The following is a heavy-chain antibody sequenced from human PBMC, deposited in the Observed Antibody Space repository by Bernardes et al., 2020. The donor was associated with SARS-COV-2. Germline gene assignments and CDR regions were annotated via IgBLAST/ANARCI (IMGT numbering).Heavy chain of an antibody. CDR2: ISHSGSI. J-gene: IGHJ6*02. CDR3: ASERVRRILLQNYCYGMDV. V-gene: IGHV4-34*01. CDR1: GGSFSDYS. D-gene: IGHD3-10*01. Sequence: SETLSLTCAFYGGSFSDYSWTWMRQPPGKGLEWVGEISHSGSIQYNPCLNSRVTISVDTSKNQFSLKLGSVTAADTAVYYCASERVRRILLQNYCYGMDVWGQGTTVTVSS.